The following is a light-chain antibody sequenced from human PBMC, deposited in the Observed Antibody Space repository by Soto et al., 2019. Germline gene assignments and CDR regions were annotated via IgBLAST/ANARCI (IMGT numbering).Light chain of an antibody. CDR3: HQYASSPLT. J-gene: IGKJ4*01. CDR2: GPS. Sequence: EIVLTQSPGTLSLSSGERATLSCRASQSVRSNYLAWYQQKPGQAPRLLIYGPSSRATGIPDRFGGSGSGTDFTLNISRLEPEDFAVYYCHQYASSPLTFGGGTKVEIK. CDR1: QSVRSNY. V-gene: IGKV3-20*01.